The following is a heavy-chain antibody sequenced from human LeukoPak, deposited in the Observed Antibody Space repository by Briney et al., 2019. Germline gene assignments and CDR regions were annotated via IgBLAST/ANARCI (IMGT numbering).Heavy chain of an antibody. J-gene: IGHJ5*02. V-gene: IGHV1-2*02. Sequence: MXWVRQAPGQGLEWMGWINPNSGGTNYAQKFQGRVTMTRDTSISTAYMELSRLRSDDTAVYYCARDPVYQLLYDWFDPWGQGTLVTVSS. CDR2: INPNSGGT. CDR3: ARDPVYQLLYDWFDP. D-gene: IGHD2-2*02.